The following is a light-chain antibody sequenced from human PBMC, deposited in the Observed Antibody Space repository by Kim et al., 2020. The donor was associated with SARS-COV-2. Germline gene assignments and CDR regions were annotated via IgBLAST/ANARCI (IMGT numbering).Light chain of an antibody. V-gene: IGLV2-23*02. J-gene: IGLJ2*01. CDR3: CSYVV. Sequence: VSGSPGQSITISCTGTSSDVGSYNLVSWYQQHPGKAPKLMIYEVSKRPAGVSNRFSGSKSGNTASLTISGLQAEDEADYYCCSYVVFGGGTQLTVL. CDR1: SSDVGSYNL. CDR2: EVS.